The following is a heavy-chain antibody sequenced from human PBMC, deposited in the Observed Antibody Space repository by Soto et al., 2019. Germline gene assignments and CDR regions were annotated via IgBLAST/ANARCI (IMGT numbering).Heavy chain of an antibody. D-gene: IGHD3-16*01. J-gene: IGHJ3*02. V-gene: IGHV3-30*18. Sequence: GGSLRLSCAASGFTFSSYGMHWVRQAPGKGLEWVAVISYDGSNKYYADSVKGRSTISRDNSKNTLYLQMNSLRAEDTAVYYCAKFLRVWGSFGMENDAFDIWGQGTMVTVSS. CDR1: GFTFSSYG. CDR3: AKFLRVWGSFGMENDAFDI. CDR2: ISYDGSNK.